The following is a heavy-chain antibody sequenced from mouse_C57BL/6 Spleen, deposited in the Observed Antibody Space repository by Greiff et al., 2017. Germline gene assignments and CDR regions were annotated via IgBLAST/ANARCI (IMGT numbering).Heavy chain of an antibody. CDR3: ARHSSGYDYAMDY. CDR1: GFSLPSYG. V-gene: IGHV2-6-1*01. D-gene: IGHD3-2*02. CDR2: IWSDGST. J-gene: IGHJ4*01. Sequence: VQVVESGPGLVAPSQSLSITCTVSGFSLPSYGVHWVRQPPGKGLEWLVVIWSDGSTTYNSALKSRLSISKDNSKSQVFLKMNSLQTDDTAMYYCARHSSGYDYAMDYWGQGTSVTVSS.